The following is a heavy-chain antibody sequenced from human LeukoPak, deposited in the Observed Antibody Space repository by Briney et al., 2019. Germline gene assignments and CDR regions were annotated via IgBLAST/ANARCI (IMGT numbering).Heavy chain of an antibody. Sequence: GGSLRLSCAASGLTFSGYWMNWVRQAPGKGLEWVANIKPDGSEKYYVDSVKGRFTISRDNAKNTLYLQMNSLRAEDTAVYYCARTIVGAAFDYWGQGTLVTVSS. D-gene: IGHD1-26*01. V-gene: IGHV3-7*04. CDR3: ARTIVGAAFDY. J-gene: IGHJ4*02. CDR1: GLTFSGYW. CDR2: IKPDGSEK.